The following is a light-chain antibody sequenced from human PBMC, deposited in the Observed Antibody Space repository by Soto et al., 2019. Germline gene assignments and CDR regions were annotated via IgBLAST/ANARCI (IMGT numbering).Light chain of an antibody. CDR2: AAS. CDR1: QSIGRS. Sequence: DIPMTQSPSSLSVSVGDRVTITCRASQSIGRSLGWFQQKPGKAPKSLIYAASTLQVGVPPRFSSSGSGTDFTLTISSLQPEDFANYYCQQYSTYPRTFGQGTTVEIK. J-gene: IGKJ1*01. V-gene: IGKV1-16*01. CDR3: QQYSTYPRT.